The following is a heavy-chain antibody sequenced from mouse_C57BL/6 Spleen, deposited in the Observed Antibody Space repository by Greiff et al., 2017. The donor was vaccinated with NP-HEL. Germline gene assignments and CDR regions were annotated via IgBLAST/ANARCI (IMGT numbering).Heavy chain of an antibody. J-gene: IGHJ1*03. CDR1: GYTFTSYW. Sequence: QVQLQQPGAELVKPGASVKLSCKASGYTFTSYWMQWVKQRPGQGLEWIGEIDPSDSYTNYNQKFKGKATLTVDTSSSTAYMQLSSLTSEDSAVYYCAREGDVDWYFDVWGTGTTVTVSS. CDR3: AREGDVDWYFDV. D-gene: IGHD3-3*01. CDR2: IDPSDSYT. V-gene: IGHV1-50*01.